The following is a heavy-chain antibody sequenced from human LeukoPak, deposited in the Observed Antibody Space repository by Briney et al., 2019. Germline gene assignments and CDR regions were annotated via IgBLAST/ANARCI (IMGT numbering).Heavy chain of an antibody. J-gene: IGHJ3*01. V-gene: IGHV1-18*01. CDR3: ARRFCCSVSCYEDDAFDV. Sequence: GASVKVSCKASGHTFVSYGISWVRQAPGQGLEWMGWISGYNGKINYAQKFQGRVTMTTDTSTSTAYLELRSLTSEDTAVYYCARRFCCSVSCYEDDAFDVWGQGTLVTVSS. CDR1: GHTFVSYG. D-gene: IGHD2-2*01. CDR2: ISGYNGKI.